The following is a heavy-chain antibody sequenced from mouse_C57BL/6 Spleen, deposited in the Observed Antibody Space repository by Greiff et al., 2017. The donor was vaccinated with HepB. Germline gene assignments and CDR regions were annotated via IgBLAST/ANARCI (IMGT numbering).Heavy chain of an antibody. D-gene: IGHD1-1*01. Sequence: VQLQQSGGGLVKPGGSLKLSCAASGFTFSDYGMHWVRQAPEKGLEWVAYISSGSSTIYYADTVKGRFTISRDNAKNTLFLQMTSLRSEDTAMYYCARRDYYGPMDYWGQGTSVTVSS. CDR3: ARRDYYGPMDY. V-gene: IGHV5-17*01. CDR1: GFTFSDYG. CDR2: ISSGSSTI. J-gene: IGHJ4*01.